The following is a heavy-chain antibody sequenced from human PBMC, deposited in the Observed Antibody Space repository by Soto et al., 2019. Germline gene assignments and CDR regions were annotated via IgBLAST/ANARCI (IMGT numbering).Heavy chain of an antibody. J-gene: IGHJ4*02. Sequence: LKISCKGSGYSFAGYWITWVRQEPGKGLEWMGRIDPSDSQTYYSPSFRGHVTISVTKSITTVFLQWSSLRASDTAMYYCARQIYDSDTGPNFQYYFDSWGQGTPVTVSS. CDR1: GYSFAGYW. CDR2: IDPSDSQT. D-gene: IGHD3-22*01. CDR3: ARQIYDSDTGPNFQYYFDS. V-gene: IGHV5-10-1*01.